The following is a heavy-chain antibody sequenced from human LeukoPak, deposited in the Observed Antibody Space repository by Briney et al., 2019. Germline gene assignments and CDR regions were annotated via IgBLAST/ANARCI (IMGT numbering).Heavy chain of an antibody. CDR1: GGTFSSYA. V-gene: IGHV1-2*02. CDR3: ARVQYYNILTGSFQY. Sequence: ASVKVSCNASGGTFSSYAISWVRQAPGQGLELMGWINPDSGDTKFAQKFQGRVSMTRDTSISTAYMELSGLRSDDTAYYFCARVQYYNILTGSFQYWGQGTLVTVSS. CDR2: INPDSGDT. J-gene: IGHJ4*02. D-gene: IGHD3-9*01.